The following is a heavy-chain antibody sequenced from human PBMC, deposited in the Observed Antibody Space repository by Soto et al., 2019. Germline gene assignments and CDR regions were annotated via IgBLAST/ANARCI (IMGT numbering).Heavy chain of an antibody. CDR3: ARDYYRFNSGYGFSMDV. Sequence: QVQLVESGGGVVQPGRSLRLSCAASGFTFSSYAMHWVRQAPGKGLEWVAVISYDGSNKYYADSVKGRFTISRDNSKNTLYLQMNSLRAEDTAVYYCARDYYRFNSGYGFSMDVWGKGPTVTVSS. J-gene: IGHJ6*04. D-gene: IGHD5-12*01. CDR2: ISYDGSNK. V-gene: IGHV3-30-3*01. CDR1: GFTFSSYA.